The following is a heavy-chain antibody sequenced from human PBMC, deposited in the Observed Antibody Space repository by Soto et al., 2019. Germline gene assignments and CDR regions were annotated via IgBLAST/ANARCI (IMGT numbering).Heavy chain of an antibody. J-gene: IGHJ3*02. Sequence: PGGSLRLSCAASGFTFSRYAMSWVRQAPGKGLEWVSAISGSGGSTYYADSVKGRFTVSRDNSKNTLYLQMNSLRDEDTAVYYCARVNIVVVTAILAFDIWGQGTMVTVSS. D-gene: IGHD2-21*02. V-gene: IGHV3-23*01. CDR1: GFTFSRYA. CDR2: ISGSGGST. CDR3: ARVNIVVVTAILAFDI.